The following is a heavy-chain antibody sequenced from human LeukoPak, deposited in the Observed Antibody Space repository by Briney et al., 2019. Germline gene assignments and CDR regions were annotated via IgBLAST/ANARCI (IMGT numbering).Heavy chain of an antibody. J-gene: IGHJ4*02. CDR1: GFTFSSYA. CDR3: VLGHYGGFSDY. CDR2: ISYDGSNK. D-gene: IGHD4-23*01. V-gene: IGHV3-30-3*01. Sequence: GGSLRLSCAASGFTFSSYAMHWVRQAPGKGLEWVAVISYDGSNKYYADSVKGRFTISRDNSKNTLYLQMNSLRAEDTAVYYCVLGHYGGFSDYWGQGTLVTVSS.